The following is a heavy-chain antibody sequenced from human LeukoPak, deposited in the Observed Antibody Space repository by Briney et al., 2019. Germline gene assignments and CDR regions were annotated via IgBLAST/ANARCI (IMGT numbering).Heavy chain of an antibody. Sequence: ASVKVSCKASGFTFTAYYMHWVRQAPGQGLEWMGWINPNSGDTNYAQKFQGRVTMTRDTSISTAYMELSKLRSDDTAVYYCARVGATGYYYYYGMDVWGQGTTVTVSS. J-gene: IGHJ6*02. CDR1: GFTFTAYY. D-gene: IGHD1-26*01. V-gene: IGHV1-2*02. CDR3: ARVGATGYYYYYGMDV. CDR2: INPNSGDT.